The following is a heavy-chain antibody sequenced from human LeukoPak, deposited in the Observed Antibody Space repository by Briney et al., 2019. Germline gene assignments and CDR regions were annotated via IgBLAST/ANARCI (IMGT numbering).Heavy chain of an antibody. CDR3: ATSESQTRFDY. Sequence: GESLKISCKGSGYSFTSYWIGWVRQMPGKGLEWIGIIFPGDSDTTYSPSLQGQVTISADKSINTAYLQWSSLRASDTAMYYCATSESQTRFDYWGQGTPVTVSS. V-gene: IGHV5-51*01. CDR2: IFPGDSDT. CDR1: GYSFTSYW. J-gene: IGHJ4*02. D-gene: IGHD1/OR15-1a*01.